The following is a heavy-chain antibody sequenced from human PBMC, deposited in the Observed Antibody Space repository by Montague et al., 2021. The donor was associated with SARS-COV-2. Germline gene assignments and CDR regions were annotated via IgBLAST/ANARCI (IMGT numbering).Heavy chain of an antibody. CDR2: ISYSGRT. V-gene: IGHV4-39*01. CDR1: GGSISSSSYY. CDR3: ARHLVLRCLATDYYSYGMDV. J-gene: IGHJ6*02. D-gene: IGHD3-3*01. Sequence: SETLSLTCTVSGGSISSSSYYWGWIRQPPGKGLEWIGSISYSGRTYYNPSLKSRVSISVDTSKNQFSLKLSSVTVADTAVYYCARHLVLRCLATDYYSYGMDVWGQGTTVTVSS.